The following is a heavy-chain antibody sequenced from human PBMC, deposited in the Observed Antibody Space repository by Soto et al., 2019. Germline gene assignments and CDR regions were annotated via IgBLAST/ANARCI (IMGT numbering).Heavy chain of an antibody. D-gene: IGHD2-8*02. V-gene: IGHV3-30*03. J-gene: IGHJ4*02. Sequence: QVQLVESGGGVVHPGRSLRLSCAVSGFTVSTYGMQWVRQAPGKGLEWVAVISRDGGTKYYADSVKGRFTISRDNSRNTLFLEMNSLRSDDMAVDYCTGEVASGYWGQGTLVTVSS. CDR2: ISRDGGTK. CDR3: TGEVASGY. CDR1: GFTVSTYG.